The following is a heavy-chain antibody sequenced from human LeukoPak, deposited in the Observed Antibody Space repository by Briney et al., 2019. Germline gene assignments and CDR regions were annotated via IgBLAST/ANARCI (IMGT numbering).Heavy chain of an antibody. CDR2: ISGSGGSA. D-gene: IGHD4-17*01. J-gene: IGHJ5*01. Sequence: GGSLRLSCAASGFTFSSYEMNWVRQAPGKGLEWVSAISGSGGSAYYADSVRGRFTISRDNSKYTLYLQMNSLRAEDTAVYYCAKDLHDYGDYVGWFDSWGQGTLVTVSS. CDR3: AKDLHDYGDYVGWFDS. V-gene: IGHV3-23*01. CDR1: GFTFSSYE.